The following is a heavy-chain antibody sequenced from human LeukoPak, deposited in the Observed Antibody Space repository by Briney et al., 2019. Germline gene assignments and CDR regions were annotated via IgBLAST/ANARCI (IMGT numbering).Heavy chain of an antibody. CDR1: GFTFSDYY. J-gene: IGHJ4*02. V-gene: IGHV3-11*06. D-gene: IGHD3-16*01. CDR3: AREQSFGIDH. Sequence: GGSLRLSCAASGFTFSDYYMSWIRQAPGKGLEWVSYISSSSSLYTNYADSVKGRFTISRDNAKNSLYLQMNSLRAEDTAVYYCAREQSFGIDHWGQGTLVTVSS. CDR2: ISSSSSLYT.